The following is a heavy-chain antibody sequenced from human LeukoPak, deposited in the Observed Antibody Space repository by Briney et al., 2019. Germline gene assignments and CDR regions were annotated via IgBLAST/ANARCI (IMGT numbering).Heavy chain of an antibody. CDR3: ARESPGCGGGSCYPHFDY. CDR2: IYYSGST. CDR1: GGSISSYY. J-gene: IGHJ4*02. D-gene: IGHD2-15*01. V-gene: IGHV4-59*12. Sequence: SETLSLTCTVSGGSISSYYWSWIRQPPGKGLEWIGYIYYSGSTNYNPSLKSPITISVDTSKNQFSLKLSSVTAADTAVYYCARESPGCGGGSCYPHFDYWGQGTLVTVSS.